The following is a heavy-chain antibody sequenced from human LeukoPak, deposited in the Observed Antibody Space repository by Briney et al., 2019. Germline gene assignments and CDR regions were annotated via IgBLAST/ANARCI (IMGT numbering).Heavy chain of an antibody. Sequence: GGSLRLSCAASGFTFSNYAMHWVRQAPGKGLEWVSVISNDGSNKYYADSVKGRFTISRDNSKNTLYLQMNSLRAEDTAGYYWVRGGMVYAIGGPEFDYWGQGTLVTVS. CDR3: VRGGMVYAIGGPEFDY. D-gene: IGHD2-8*01. J-gene: IGHJ4*02. CDR2: ISNDGSNK. V-gene: IGHV3-30*01. CDR1: GFTFSNYA.